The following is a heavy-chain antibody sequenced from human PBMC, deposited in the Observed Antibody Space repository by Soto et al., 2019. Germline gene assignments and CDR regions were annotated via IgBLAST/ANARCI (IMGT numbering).Heavy chain of an antibody. CDR1: GFTFSSYG. CDR3: AKEKSFGVVIGYYYYGMDV. D-gene: IGHD3-3*01. CDR2: ISYDGSNK. J-gene: IGHJ6*02. V-gene: IGHV3-30*18. Sequence: PGGSLRLSCAASGFTFSSYGMHWVRQAPGKGLEWVAVISYDGSNKYYADSVKGRFTISGDNSKNTLYLQMNSLRAEDTAVYYCAKEKSFGVVIGYYYYGMDVWGQGTTVTVS.